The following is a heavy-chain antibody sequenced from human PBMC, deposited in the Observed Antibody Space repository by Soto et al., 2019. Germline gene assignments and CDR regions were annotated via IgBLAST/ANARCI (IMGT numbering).Heavy chain of an antibody. J-gene: IGHJ6*02. Sequence: ASETLSLTCTVSGGSISSYYWSWIRQPPGKGLEWIGYIYYSGSTNYNPSPKSRVTISVDTSKNQFSLKLSSVTAADTAVYYCARRSFGYSYWDPGYYYYGMDVWGQGTTVTVSS. CDR3: ARRSFGYSYWDPGYYYYGMDV. CDR2: IYYSGST. V-gene: IGHV4-59*01. CDR1: GGSISSYY. D-gene: IGHD5-18*01.